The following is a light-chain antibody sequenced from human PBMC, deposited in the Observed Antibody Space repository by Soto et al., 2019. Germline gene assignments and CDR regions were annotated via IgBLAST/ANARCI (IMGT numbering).Light chain of an antibody. CDR1: SSNIGAGYD. J-gene: IGLJ3*02. Sequence: QSVLTQPPSVSGAPGQRVTISCTGSSSNIGAGYDVHWYQQLPGTAPKLLIYGNSNRPSGVPDRFSGSKSGTSASLAITGLRAEDEAEYYCRPYNSSLSGWVFGGGTKLT. V-gene: IGLV1-40*01. CDR2: GNS. CDR3: RPYNSSLSGWV.